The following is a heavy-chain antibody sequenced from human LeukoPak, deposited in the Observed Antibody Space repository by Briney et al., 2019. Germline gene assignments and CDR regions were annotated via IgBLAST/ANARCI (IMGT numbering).Heavy chain of an antibody. CDR3: ARASVLAAGSDY. CDR1: GYTFTGYY. CDR2: INPNSGGT. D-gene: IGHD6-13*01. J-gene: IGHJ4*02. V-gene: IGHV1-2*02. Sequence: ASVKVSCKAPGYTFTGYYMHWVRQAPGQGLEWMGWINPNSGGTNYAQKFQGRVTMTRDTSISTAYMELSRLRSDDTAVYYCARASVLAAGSDYWGQGTLVTVSS.